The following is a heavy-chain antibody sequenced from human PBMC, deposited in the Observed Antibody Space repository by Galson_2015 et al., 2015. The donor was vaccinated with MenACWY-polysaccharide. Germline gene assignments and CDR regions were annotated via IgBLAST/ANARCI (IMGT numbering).Heavy chain of an antibody. CDR3: TRDVYYDSSGYAAFYGMDV. D-gene: IGHD3-22*01. CDR2: INAGNGNT. CDR1: GYTFTSYA. Sequence: SVKVSCKASGYTFTSYAMHWVRQAPGQRLEWMGWINAGNGNTKYSQKFQGRVTITRDTSASTAYMELSSLRSEDTAVYYCTRDVYYDSSGYAAFYGMDVWGQGTTVTVS. V-gene: IGHV1-3*01. J-gene: IGHJ6*02.